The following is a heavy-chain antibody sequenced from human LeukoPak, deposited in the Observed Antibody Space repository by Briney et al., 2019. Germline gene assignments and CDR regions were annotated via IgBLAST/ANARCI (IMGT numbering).Heavy chain of an antibody. Sequence: GGSLRLSCAASGFTFSSYWMSWVRQAPGKGLEWVANIKRDGSEKYYVDSVKGRFTISRDNAKNSLYLQMNSLRAEDTAVYYCARLGKEYYFDYWGQGTLVTVSS. CDR2: IKRDGSEK. D-gene: IGHD3-16*01. V-gene: IGHV3-7*01. CDR3: ARLGKEYYFDY. CDR1: GFTFSSYW. J-gene: IGHJ4*02.